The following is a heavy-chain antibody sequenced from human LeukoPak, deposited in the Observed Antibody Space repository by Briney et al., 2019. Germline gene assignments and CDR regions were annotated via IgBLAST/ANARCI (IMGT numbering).Heavy chain of an antibody. CDR3: ARGPPPVLRYFDWFPAFDP. CDR1: GGSFSGYY. Sequence: SETLSLTCAVYGGSFSGYYWSWIRQPPGKGLEWIGEINHSGSTNYNPSLKSRVTISVDTSKNQFSLKLSPVTAADTAVYYCARGPPPVLRYFDWFPAFDPWGQGTLVTVSS. D-gene: IGHD3-9*01. J-gene: IGHJ5*02. CDR2: INHSGST. V-gene: IGHV4-34*01.